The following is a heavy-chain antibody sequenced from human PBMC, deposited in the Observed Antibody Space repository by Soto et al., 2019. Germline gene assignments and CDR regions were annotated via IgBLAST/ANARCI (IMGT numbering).Heavy chain of an antibody. CDR2: ISGVGDGT. CDR1: GFTFSAYA. CDR3: AKIGDFWSWGMDA. D-gene: IGHD3-3*01. V-gene: IGHV3-23*01. Sequence: GGSLRLSCAASGFTFSAYAMTWVRQAPGQGLEWVSLISGVGDGTYYTDSVKGRFFISRDNTKNTLNLQMTGPRGEDTAVYFCAKIGDFWSWGMDAWGQGTTVTVSS. J-gene: IGHJ6*02.